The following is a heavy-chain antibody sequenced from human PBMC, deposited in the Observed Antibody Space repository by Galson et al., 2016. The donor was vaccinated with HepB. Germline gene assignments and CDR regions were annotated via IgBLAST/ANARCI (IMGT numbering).Heavy chain of an antibody. CDR2: IWFDGSNQ. V-gene: IGHV3-33*01. CDR3: ARLTSDSRIGRYFDY. J-gene: IGHJ4*02. CDR1: GFTFSRHG. Sequence: SLRLSCAASGFTFSRHGMHWVRQAPGRGLEWVALIWFDGSNQYYTDSVKGRLTISRDNSKNTLNLQMDSLRAEDTAVYYCARLTSDSRIGRYFDYWGQGALVTVSS. D-gene: IGHD4-11*01.